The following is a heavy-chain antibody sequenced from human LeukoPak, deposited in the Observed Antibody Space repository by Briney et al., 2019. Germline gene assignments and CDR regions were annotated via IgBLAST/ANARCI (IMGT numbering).Heavy chain of an antibody. CDR1: GYTFTSYD. Sequence: GASVKVSCKASGYTFTSYDINWVRQATGQGLEWMGWINPNSGGTNYAQKFQGWVTMTRDTSISTAYMELSRLRSDDTAVYYCARSMVVTATEYDALDIWGQGTMVTVSS. CDR2: INPNSGGT. J-gene: IGHJ3*02. D-gene: IGHD2-21*02. V-gene: IGHV1-2*04. CDR3: ARSMVVTATEYDALDI.